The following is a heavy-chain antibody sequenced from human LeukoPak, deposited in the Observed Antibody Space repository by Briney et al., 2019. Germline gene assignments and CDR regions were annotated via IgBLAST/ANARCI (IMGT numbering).Heavy chain of an antibody. CDR2: IYPGDSDT. CDR1: GYSFTSYW. CDR3: ARHFGSGSYVALKHYYFDY. J-gene: IGHJ4*02. V-gene: IGHV5-51*01. D-gene: IGHD3-10*01. Sequence: GESLRISCKGSGYSFTSYWIGWVRQMPGKGLEWMGIIYPGDSDTRYSPSFQGQVTISADKSISTAYLQWSSLKASDTAMYYCARHFGSGSYVALKHYYFDYWGQGTLVTVSS.